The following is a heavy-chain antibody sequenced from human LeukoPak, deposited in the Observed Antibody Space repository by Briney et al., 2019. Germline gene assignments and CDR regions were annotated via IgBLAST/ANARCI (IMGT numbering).Heavy chain of an antibody. J-gene: IGHJ1*01. D-gene: IGHD3-22*01. Sequence: SETLSLTCTVSGGSISSSSYYWGWIRQPPGKGLEWIGSIYYSGSTYYNPSLKSRVTISVDTSKNQFSLKLSSVTAADPAVYYCARRNTYYYDSRLFQHWGQGTLVTVSS. CDR1: GGSISSSSYY. V-gene: IGHV4-39*07. CDR2: IYYSGST. CDR3: ARRNTYYYDSRLFQH.